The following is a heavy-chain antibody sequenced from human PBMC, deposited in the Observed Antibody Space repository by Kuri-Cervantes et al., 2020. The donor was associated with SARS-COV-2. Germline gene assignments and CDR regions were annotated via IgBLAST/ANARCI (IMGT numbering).Heavy chain of an antibody. CDR2: ISSSGSTI. CDR1: GFTCSSYS. CDR3: ARGAHDYYYYGMDV. Sequence: GGSLRLSCAASGFTCSSYSMNWVRQAPGKGLEWVSYISSSGSTIYYADSVKGRFTISRDNAKNSLYLQMNSLRAEDTAAYYCARGAHDYYYYGMDVWGQGTTVTVSS. J-gene: IGHJ6*02. V-gene: IGHV3-48*04.